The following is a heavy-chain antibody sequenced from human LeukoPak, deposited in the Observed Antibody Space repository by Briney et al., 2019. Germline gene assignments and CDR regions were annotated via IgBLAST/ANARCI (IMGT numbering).Heavy chain of an antibody. J-gene: IGHJ4*02. CDR2: IYSGDST. D-gene: IGHD3-10*01. CDR1: GFTVSSNY. CDR3: ATGRGSGRYRFDY. Sequence: GGSLRLSCAASGFTVSSNYMSWVRQAPGKGLEWVSVIYSGDSTYYADSVKGRFTISRDNSKNTLFLQMNSLRAEDTAVYYCATGRGSGRYRFDYWGQGTLVTVSS. V-gene: IGHV3-53*01.